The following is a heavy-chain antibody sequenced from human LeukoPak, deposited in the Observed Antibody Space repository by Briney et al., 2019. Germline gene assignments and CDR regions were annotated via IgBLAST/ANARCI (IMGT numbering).Heavy chain of an antibody. CDR3: TTDHSTYYDSSGTGSYH. D-gene: IGHD3-22*01. V-gene: IGHV3-7*03. CDR2: IKEDGSEK. Sequence: PGGSLRLSCAASGFTFNNFWIAWVRQAPGNGLEWVANIKEDGSEKNYVDSVKGRFTISRDNAMNSLSLQVNSLKTEDTAVYYCTTDHSTYYDSSGTGSYHWGQGTLVTVSS. J-gene: IGHJ5*02. CDR1: GFTFNNFW.